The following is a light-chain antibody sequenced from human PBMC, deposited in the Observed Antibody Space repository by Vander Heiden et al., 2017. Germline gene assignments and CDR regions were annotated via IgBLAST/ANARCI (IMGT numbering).Light chain of an antibody. Sequence: EIMLTQSPATLSLSPGERATLSCRASQSVSSSLAWFQQKPGQAPRLLIYDAYKRATGIPARFSGSGSGTDFTLTISSLEPEDFAVYYCKQRSNWTFGQGTKVEIK. J-gene: IGKJ1*01. CDR1: QSVSSS. CDR2: DAY. V-gene: IGKV3-11*01. CDR3: KQRSNWT.